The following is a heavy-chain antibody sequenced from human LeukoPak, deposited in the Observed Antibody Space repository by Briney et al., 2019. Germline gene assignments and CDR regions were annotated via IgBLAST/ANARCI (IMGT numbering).Heavy chain of an antibody. J-gene: IGHJ6*02. V-gene: IGHV1-2*02. CDR2: IRPNSGGT. D-gene: IGHD6-6*01. Sequence: ASVTVSCKTSGYTFTGYYLHWVRQAPGQGLEWMGWIRPNSGGTKNAQKFQGRVTMTRDTSISTAYMELNRLTSDDTAVYYCATYSNSTLQYYYGLDVWGQGTTVTV. CDR1: GYTFTGYY. CDR3: ATYSNSTLQYYYGLDV.